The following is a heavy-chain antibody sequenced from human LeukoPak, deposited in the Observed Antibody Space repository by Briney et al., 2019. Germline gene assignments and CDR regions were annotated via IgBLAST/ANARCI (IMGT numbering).Heavy chain of an antibody. CDR3: ARVEGTTGYYNYYYMDV. CDR1: GFSFRTHS. V-gene: IGHV3-7*01. J-gene: IGHJ6*03. D-gene: IGHD1-14*01. CDR2: IKQDGSEK. Sequence: PGGSLRLSCAASGFSFRTHSMKWVRQAPGKGLEWVANIKQDGSEKYYVDSVKGRLTISRDNAKNSLYLQMNSLRAEDTAVYYCARVEGTTGYYNYYYMDVWGKGTTVTVSS.